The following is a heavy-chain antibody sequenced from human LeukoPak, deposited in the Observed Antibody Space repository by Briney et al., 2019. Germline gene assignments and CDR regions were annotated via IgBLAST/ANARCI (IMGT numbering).Heavy chain of an antibody. CDR3: AREFEATGFWALDY. CDR2: MNNDGRVI. Sequence: GGSLRLSCTVSGFTFNTYWMHWLRQAPGKGLVWVSRMNNDGRVISYADSVKGRFTISRDNAKNTLYLQMNSLRAEDTAVYYCAREFEATGFWALDYWGQGTLVTAS. CDR1: GFTFNTYW. V-gene: IGHV3-74*01. J-gene: IGHJ4*02. D-gene: IGHD3-16*01.